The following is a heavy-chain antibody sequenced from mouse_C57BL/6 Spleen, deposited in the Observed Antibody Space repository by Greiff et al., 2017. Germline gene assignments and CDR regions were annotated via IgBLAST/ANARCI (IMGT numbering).Heavy chain of an antibody. Sequence: QVQLQQPGAELVKPGASVKLSCKASGYTFTSYWMHWVKQRPGQGLEWIGMIHPNSGSTNYNEKFKSKATLTVDKSSSTAYMQLSSLTSGDSAVYYCARRGEGGWFAYGGQGTLVTVSA. V-gene: IGHV1-64*01. CDR1: GYTFTSYW. J-gene: IGHJ3*01. CDR2: IHPNSGST. CDR3: ARRGEGGWFAY.